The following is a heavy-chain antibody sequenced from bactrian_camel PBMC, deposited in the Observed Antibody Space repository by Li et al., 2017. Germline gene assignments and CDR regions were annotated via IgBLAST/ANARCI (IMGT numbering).Heavy chain of an antibody. CDR2: IYGDDSNT. CDR3: GRDLGGRGPLFTY. CDR1: GFTFSSFC. J-gene: IGHJ4*01. V-gene: IGHV3S6*01. D-gene: IGHD1*01. Sequence: GGGLVQPGGSLRLSCAASGFTFSSFCINWVRQAPGKGLEWVSSIYGDDSNTYYAHSVKGRFTISRDNAKNTVYLQMNSLKSEDMALYYCGRDLGGRGPLFTYWGQG.